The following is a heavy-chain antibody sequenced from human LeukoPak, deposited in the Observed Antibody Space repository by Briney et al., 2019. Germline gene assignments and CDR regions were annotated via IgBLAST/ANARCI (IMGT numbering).Heavy chain of an antibody. CDR2: INHSGST. V-gene: IGHV4-39*07. D-gene: IGHD3-22*01. Sequence: PSETLSLTCTVSGGSISSGGYYWSWIRQPPGKGLEWIGEINHSGSTNYNPSLKSRVTISVDTSKNQFSLKLSSVTAADTAVYYCARGILYYYDSSGYYLPPRHHAPTTQLLDYWGQGTLVTVSS. CDR1: GGSISSGGYY. CDR3: ARGILYYYDSSGYYLPPRHHAPTTQLLDY. J-gene: IGHJ4*02.